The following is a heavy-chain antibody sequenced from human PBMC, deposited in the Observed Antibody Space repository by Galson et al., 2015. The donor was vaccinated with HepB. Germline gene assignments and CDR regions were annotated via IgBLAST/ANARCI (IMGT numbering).Heavy chain of an antibody. CDR2: ISNSGTTI. D-gene: IGHD1-26*01. Sequence: SLRLSCAASGFTFSNHDMNWVRQAPGKGPEWVSYISNSGTTIYVASVKGRFTISRDNAKNSLYLQMNSLRAEDTAVYYCSGRLVGAPKSLGAFDTWGQGTMVTVSS. CDR3: SGRLVGAPKSLGAFDT. V-gene: IGHV3-48*03. J-gene: IGHJ3*02. CDR1: GFTFSNHD.